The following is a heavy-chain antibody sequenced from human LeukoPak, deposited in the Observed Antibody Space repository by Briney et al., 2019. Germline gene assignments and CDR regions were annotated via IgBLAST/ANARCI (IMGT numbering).Heavy chain of an antibody. Sequence: GGSLRLSCAASGFTFDDYAMHWVRQAPGRGLEWVSGISWNSGSIGYADSVKGRFTISRDNAKNSLYLQMNSLRAEDTALYYCAKARGYSYGWYFDLWGRGTLVTVSS. CDR1: GFTFDDYA. J-gene: IGHJ2*01. CDR3: AKARGYSYGWYFDL. D-gene: IGHD5-18*01. CDR2: ISWNSGSI. V-gene: IGHV3-9*01.